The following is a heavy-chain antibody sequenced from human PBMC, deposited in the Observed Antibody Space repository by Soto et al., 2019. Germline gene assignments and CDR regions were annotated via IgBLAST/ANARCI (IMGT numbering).Heavy chain of an antibody. Sequence: QVQLVQSGAEVRKPGSSVKVSCEASGGTFSSYSINWVRQAPGQGLEWMGGIIPIFGSSNYAQKFQGRITITADKSTNTVFMVLTSLRSEDTALYFCATKPLLGREYFYFDHWGQGTLLTVSS. V-gene: IGHV1-69*06. CDR3: ATKPLLGREYFYFDH. J-gene: IGHJ4*02. CDR2: IIPIFGSS. D-gene: IGHD7-27*01. CDR1: GGTFSSYS.